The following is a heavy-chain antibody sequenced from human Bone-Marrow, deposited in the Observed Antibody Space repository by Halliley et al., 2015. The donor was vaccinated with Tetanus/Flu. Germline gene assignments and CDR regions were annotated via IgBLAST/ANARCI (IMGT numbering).Heavy chain of an antibody. D-gene: IGHD3-10*01. CDR3: TRDEYGSGSSPGH. Sequence: SLRLSCTASGFTFGNDATSWVRQAPGKGLEWVGVIRSKGYGGTTEYAASVKGRFTISRGDSKSIAYLEMNSLKTEDTGVYFCTRDEYGSGSSPGHWGQGTLVTVSS. V-gene: IGHV3-49*04. J-gene: IGHJ4*02. CDR2: IRSKGYGGTT. CDR1: GFTFGNDA.